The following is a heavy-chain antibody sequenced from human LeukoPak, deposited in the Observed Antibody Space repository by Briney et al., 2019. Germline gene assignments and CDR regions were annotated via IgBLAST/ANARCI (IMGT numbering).Heavy chain of an antibody. CDR3: ARGGLEPVDY. CDR1: GFTFSRYW. CDR2: INEDGSTT. V-gene: IGHV3-74*01. D-gene: IGHD1-14*01. J-gene: IGHJ4*02. Sequence: PGGSLRLSCAASGFTFSRYWMHWVRQAPGKGLEWVSRINEDGSTTSYADSVKGRFTISRDNAKNTLYLQMNGLSDEDTAVYYCARGGLEPVDYWGQGTLVTVSS.